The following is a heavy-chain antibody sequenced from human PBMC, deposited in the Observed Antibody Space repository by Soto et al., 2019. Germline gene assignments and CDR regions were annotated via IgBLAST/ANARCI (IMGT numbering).Heavy chain of an antibody. V-gene: IGHV1-18*01. Sequence: ASVKVSCKVSGYTFTSYGISWVRQAPGQGLEWMGWISAYNGNTNYAQRLQGRVTLTTDTSKNQFSLQLKSVTPEDTAVYYCARDRPELGPFDYWGQGTLVTVSS. D-gene: IGHD7-27*01. CDR3: ARDRPELGPFDY. CDR1: GYTFTSYG. CDR2: ISAYNGNT. J-gene: IGHJ4*02.